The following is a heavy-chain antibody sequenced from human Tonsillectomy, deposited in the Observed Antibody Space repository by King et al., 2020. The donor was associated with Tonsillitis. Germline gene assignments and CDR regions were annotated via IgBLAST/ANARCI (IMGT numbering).Heavy chain of an antibody. CDR1: GYSFSTYW. V-gene: IGHV5-51*03. D-gene: IGHD3-10*01. CDR2: THPGDSDT. Sequence: VQLVESGAEVKKPGDSLKISCRGTGYSFSTYWIGWVRQMPGKGLEWMGITHPGDSDTRYSPPSHGQVTISADKAIDTAYMHWSSLKAPDTAKYYGARLEGGSPYYYYYMDVWGKGTTVTVSS. CDR3: ARLEGGSPYYYYYMDV. J-gene: IGHJ6*03.